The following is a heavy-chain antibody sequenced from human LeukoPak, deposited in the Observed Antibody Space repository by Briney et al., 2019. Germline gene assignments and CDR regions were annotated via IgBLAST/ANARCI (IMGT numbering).Heavy chain of an antibody. CDR1: GFTFSSYA. J-gene: IGHJ4*02. CDR3: TKDGYSYGTTDY. V-gene: IGHV3-23*01. D-gene: IGHD5-18*01. Sequence: GGSLRLSCAASGFTFSSYAMSWVRQAPGRGLEWVSTISGSGGSTYYADSVKGRFTISRDNSKNTLYLQMNSLRAEDTAVYYCTKDGYSYGTTDYWGQGNLVTVSS. CDR2: ISGSGGST.